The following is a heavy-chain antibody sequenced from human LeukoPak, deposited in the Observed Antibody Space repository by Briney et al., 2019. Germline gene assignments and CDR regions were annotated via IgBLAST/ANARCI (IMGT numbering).Heavy chain of an antibody. V-gene: IGHV3-33*01. J-gene: IGHJ6*02. Sequence: GRSLRLSCAASGFTFSSYGMHWVRQAPGKGLEWVAVIWYDGSNKYYADSVKGRFTISRDNSKNTLYLQMDSLRAEDTAVYYCARDSYGMDVWGQGTTATVSS. CDR2: IWYDGSNK. CDR1: GFTFSSYG. CDR3: ARDSYGMDV.